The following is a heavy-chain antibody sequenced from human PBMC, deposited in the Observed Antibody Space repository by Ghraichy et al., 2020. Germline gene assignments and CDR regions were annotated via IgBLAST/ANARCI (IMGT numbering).Heavy chain of an antibody. Sequence: ASVKVSCKASGYTFTSKFLHWVRQAPGQGLEGMGIINPSGGNTKYAQRFQGRVTVTRDTSTGTVYMELTSLRSEDTAVYYCAAWAGEAKAGLWSGPLDYWGQGTLVTVSS. D-gene: IGHD3-3*01. J-gene: IGHJ4*02. CDR3: AAWAGEAKAGLWSGPLDY. CDR1: GYTFTSKF. V-gene: IGHV1-46*03. CDR2: INPSGGNT.